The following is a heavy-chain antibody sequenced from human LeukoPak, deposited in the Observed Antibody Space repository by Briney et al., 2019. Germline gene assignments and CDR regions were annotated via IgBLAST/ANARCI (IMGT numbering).Heavy chain of an antibody. CDR2: FYPSGST. D-gene: IGHD2-2*01. CDR1: GGSISSYY. J-gene: IGHJ3*02. CDR3: ARDVVPAAMGHAFDI. Sequence: PSETLSLTCTVSGGSISSYYWSWIRQPAGKGLEWIGRFYPSGSTNYNPSLKSRVTMSADTSKNQLSLKLSSVTAADTAVYYCARDVVPAAMGHAFDIWGQGTMVTVSS. V-gene: IGHV4-4*07.